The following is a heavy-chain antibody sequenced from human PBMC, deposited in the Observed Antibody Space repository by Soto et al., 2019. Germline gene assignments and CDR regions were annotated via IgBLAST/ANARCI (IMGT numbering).Heavy chain of an antibody. Sequence: GGSLRLSCAASGFTFSSYGMHWVRQAPGKGLEWVAVISYDGSNKYYADSVKGRFTISRDNSKNTLYLQMNSLRAEDTAVYYCSKDHPGSSSWYGEDAYYYGMDVWGQGTTVTVSS. CDR2: ISYDGSNK. CDR1: GFTFSSYG. J-gene: IGHJ6*02. V-gene: IGHV3-30*18. CDR3: SKDHPGSSSWYGEDAYYYGMDV. D-gene: IGHD6-13*01.